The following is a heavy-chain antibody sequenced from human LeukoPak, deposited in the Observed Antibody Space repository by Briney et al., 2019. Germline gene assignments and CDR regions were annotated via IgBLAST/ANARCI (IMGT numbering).Heavy chain of an antibody. Sequence: PSETLSLTCVVSGFSLSSGYYWGWIRPPPGEGLEWIANIHVSGTTFYNSSLNSRVATSIDTSKNQFSLKLSSVTAADTAVYFCAREAERRIVNWGRGTLVTVSS. D-gene: IGHD1-1*01. CDR3: AREAERRIVN. V-gene: IGHV4-38-2*02. CDR2: IHVSGTT. J-gene: IGHJ4*02. CDR1: GFSLSSGYY.